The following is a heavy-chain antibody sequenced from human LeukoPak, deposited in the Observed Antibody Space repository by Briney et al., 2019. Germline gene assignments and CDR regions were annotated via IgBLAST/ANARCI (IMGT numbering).Heavy chain of an antibody. V-gene: IGHV3-21*01. CDR1: GFTFSDYN. D-gene: IGHD1-26*01. CDR2: ISRSSYYI. Sequence: GGSLRLSCAASGFTFSDYNMNWVRQAPGKGLEWVSSISRSSYYIYYTDSVKGRFTISRDNAKNSLYLQMNSLRAEDTAVYYCAKSGGYFGPWGQGTLVTVSS. J-gene: IGHJ5*02. CDR3: AKSGGYFGP.